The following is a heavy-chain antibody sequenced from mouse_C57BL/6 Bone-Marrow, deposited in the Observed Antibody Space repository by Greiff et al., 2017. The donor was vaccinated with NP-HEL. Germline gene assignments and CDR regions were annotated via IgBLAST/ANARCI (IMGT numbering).Heavy chain of an antibody. V-gene: IGHV1-69*01. CDR2: IDPSDSYP. CDR3: ASGGNFYYGGAY. J-gene: IGHJ3*01. Sequence: QVQLQQPGAELVMPGASVKLSCKASGYTFTSYWMHWVKQRPGQGLEWIGEIDPSDSYPNYNQKFKGKSTLTLDKSSSTAYMQLSSLTSEDSAVYYCASGGNFYYGGAYWGQGTLVTVSA. CDR1: GYTFTSYW. D-gene: IGHD1-2*01.